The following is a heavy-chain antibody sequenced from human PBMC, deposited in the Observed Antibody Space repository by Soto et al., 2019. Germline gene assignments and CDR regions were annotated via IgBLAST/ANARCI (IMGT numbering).Heavy chain of an antibody. CDR1: GFTFSSYA. CDR2: ISYDGSNK. V-gene: IGHV3-30-3*01. Sequence: QVPLVESGGGVVQPGRSLRLSCAASGFTFSSYAMHWVRQAPGKGLEWVAVISYDGSNKYYADSVKGRFTISRDNSKNTLYLQMNSLRAEDTAVYYCARVTSGYSSGWPYYFDYWGQGTLVTVSS. D-gene: IGHD6-19*01. J-gene: IGHJ4*02. CDR3: ARVTSGYSSGWPYYFDY.